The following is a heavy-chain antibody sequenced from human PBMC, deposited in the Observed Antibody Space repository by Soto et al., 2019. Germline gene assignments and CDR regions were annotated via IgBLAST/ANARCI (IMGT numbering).Heavy chain of an antibody. CDR3: VRGEGGWETY. Sequence: LRLSCAASGLTFSSYWMHWVRQAPGKGLVWVSRINSDGSSTTYADSVKGRFTISRDNAKNTLYLQMNSLRAEDTAVYYCVRGEGGWETYWGQGTLVTVSS. V-gene: IGHV3-74*01. CDR2: INSDGSST. CDR1: GLTFSSYW. J-gene: IGHJ4*02. D-gene: IGHD6-19*01.